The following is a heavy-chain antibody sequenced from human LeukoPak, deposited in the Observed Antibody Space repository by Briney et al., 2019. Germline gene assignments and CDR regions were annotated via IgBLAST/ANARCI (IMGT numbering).Heavy chain of an antibody. J-gene: IGHJ6*03. CDR2: IYYSGST. CDR1: GGSISSHY. CDR3: ARELRYSDWAGDYMDV. V-gene: IGHV4-59*11. Sequence: SETLSLTCTVSGGSISSHYWSWIRQPPGKGLEWIGYIYYSGSTNYNPSLKSRVTISVDTSKNQFSLKLSSVTAADTAVYYCARELRYSDWAGDYMDVWGKGTTVTVSS. D-gene: IGHD3-9*01.